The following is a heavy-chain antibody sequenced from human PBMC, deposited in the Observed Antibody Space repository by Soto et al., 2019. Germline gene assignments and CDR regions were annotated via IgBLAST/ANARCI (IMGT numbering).Heavy chain of an antibody. CDR1: GFTFSSHG. J-gene: IGHJ6*02. Sequence: GGSLRLSCAASGFTFSSHGMHWVRQAPGKGLEWVAVISYDGSNKYYADSVKGRFTISRDNSKNTLYLQMNSLRAEDTAVYYCAKDRRRITMVRGVPHTYYYYYYGMDVWGQGTTVTVSS. CDR3: AKDRRRITMVRGVPHTYYYYYYGMDV. V-gene: IGHV3-30*18. D-gene: IGHD3-10*01. CDR2: ISYDGSNK.